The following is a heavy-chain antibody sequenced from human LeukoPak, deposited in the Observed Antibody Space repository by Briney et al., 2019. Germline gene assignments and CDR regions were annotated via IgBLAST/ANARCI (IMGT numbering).Heavy chain of an antibody. CDR2: ISGSGDRT. Sequence: GGSLRLSCVGAGFTFSDYAMTWVRQAPGKGLRWVSGISGSGDRTYYADSVKGRFTISRDNSKNTLYLQMDSLTDDDSSVYYCAKDRIPVAGRQDIWDFWGQGALVTVSS. CDR3: AKDRIPVAGRQDIWDF. J-gene: IGHJ4*02. D-gene: IGHD6-19*01. CDR1: GFTFSDYA. V-gene: IGHV3-23*01.